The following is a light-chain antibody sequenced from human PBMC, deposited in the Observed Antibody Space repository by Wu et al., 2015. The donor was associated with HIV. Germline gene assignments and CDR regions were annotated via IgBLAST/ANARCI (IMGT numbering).Light chain of an antibody. CDR1: QGISSA. CDR3: QQSYSTPPLT. J-gene: IGKJ4*01. V-gene: IGKV1-39*01. CDR2: SAS. Sequence: IQLTQSPSSLSASVGDRVTITCRASQGISSALAWYQQKPGKAPKLLIYSASSLQSGVPSRFSGSASGTDFTLTISSLQPEDFATYYCQQSYSTPPLTFGGGTKVEIK.